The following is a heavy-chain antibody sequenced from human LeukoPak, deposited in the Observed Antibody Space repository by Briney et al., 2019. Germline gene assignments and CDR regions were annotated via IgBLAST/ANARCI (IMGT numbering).Heavy chain of an antibody. CDR3: ATPYCSGGSCYEGAYYYMDV. Sequence: PSETLSLTCTVSGGSISSSSYYWGWIRQPPGKGLEWIGSIYYSGSTYYNPSLKSRVTISVDTSKNQFSLKLSSVTAADTAVYYCATPYCSGGSCYEGAYYYMDVWGKGTTVTVSS. J-gene: IGHJ6*03. CDR2: IYYSGST. D-gene: IGHD2-15*01. CDR1: GGSISSSSYY. V-gene: IGHV4-39*01.